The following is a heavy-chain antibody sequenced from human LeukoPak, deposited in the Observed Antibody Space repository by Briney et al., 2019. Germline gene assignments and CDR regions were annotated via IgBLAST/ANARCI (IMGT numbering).Heavy chain of an antibody. CDR1: GFSFSSYS. Sequence: PGRSLRLSCAASGFSFSSYSMNWVRQAPGKGLEWVSSIRSSSSYISYADSVKGRFTISRDNAKNSLYLQMNSLRAEDTAVYYCANRFDAFDIWGQGTMVTVSS. CDR2: IRSSSSYI. D-gene: IGHD1-14*01. CDR3: ANRFDAFDI. J-gene: IGHJ3*02. V-gene: IGHV3-21*01.